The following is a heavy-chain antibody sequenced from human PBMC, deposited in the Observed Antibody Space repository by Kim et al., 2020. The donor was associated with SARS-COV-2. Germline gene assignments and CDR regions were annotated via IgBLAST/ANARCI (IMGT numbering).Heavy chain of an antibody. D-gene: IGHD5-12*01. CDR3: ARDSYIVSRTGPTLHYGMDV. J-gene: IGHJ6*02. Sequence: ASVKVSCKASGYTFTSYGISWVRQAPGQGLEWMGWITSYNGNTNYAHKFQGRVTMTTDTSTSTVYMEVRSLRSDDTAVYYCARDSYIVSRTGPTLHYGMDVWGQGPTVTVSS. CDR1: GYTFTSYG. V-gene: IGHV1-18*01. CDR2: ITSYNGNT.